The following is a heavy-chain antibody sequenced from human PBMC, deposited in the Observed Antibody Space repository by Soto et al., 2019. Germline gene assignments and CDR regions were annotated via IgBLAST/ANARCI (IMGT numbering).Heavy chain of an antibody. CDR1: NGSISSRSSY. D-gene: IGHD2-15*01. Sequence: SETLSLTCIVSNGSISSRSSYWGWIRQTPGKGLEWIGSIYYIGNTYYNPSLKSRVTIAVDTSKNQFSLKLSSLTASDTAVYYCARHRYCSGATCYHLDNWFDPWGQGTLVTVSS. V-gene: IGHV4-39*01. J-gene: IGHJ5*02. CDR3: ARHRYCSGATCYHLDNWFDP. CDR2: IYYIGNT.